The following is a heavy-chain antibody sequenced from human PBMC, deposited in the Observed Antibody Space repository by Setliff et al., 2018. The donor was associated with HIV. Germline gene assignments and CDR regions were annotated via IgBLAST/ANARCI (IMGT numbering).Heavy chain of an antibody. Sequence: SETLSLTCTASGGSFTSRSYYWGWIRQPPGKGLEWIGSIFYSGITYYNPSLKSRVTISVDTSKNQFSLNLTSVTAADTAVYYFARSKTFYDFWGGYYTHGAFKIWGLGTMVTVSS. CDR2: IFYSGIT. J-gene: IGHJ3*02. D-gene: IGHD3-3*01. CDR1: GGSFTSRSYY. V-gene: IGHV4-39*01. CDR3: ARSKTFYDFWGGYYTHGAFKI.